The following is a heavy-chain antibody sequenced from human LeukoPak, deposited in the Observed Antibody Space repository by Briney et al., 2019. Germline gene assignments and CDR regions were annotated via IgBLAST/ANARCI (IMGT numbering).Heavy chain of an antibody. CDR1: GFTFSDYA. V-gene: IGHV3-49*04. Sequence: GGSLRLSCTTSGFTFSDYAMSWVRQAPGKWLEWVGFIRSKVYGGTTEYAASVKGRFTISRDDSKSIAHLQMNSLKSEDTAVYYCTRDRRFDIVVVPVAYYFDSWGQGTLVTVSS. J-gene: IGHJ4*02. CDR3: TRDRRFDIVVVPVAYYFDS. CDR2: IRSKVYGGTT. D-gene: IGHD2-2*01.